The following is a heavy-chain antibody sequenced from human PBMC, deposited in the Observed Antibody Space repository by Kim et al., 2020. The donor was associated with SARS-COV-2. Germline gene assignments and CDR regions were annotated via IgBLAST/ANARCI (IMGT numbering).Heavy chain of an antibody. CDR3: VRAGHYDSSGYLRDFDY. D-gene: IGHD3-22*01. J-gene: IGHJ4*02. Sequence: VKGRFTITRDNAKNSLFLQMNSLRADDTAVYYCVRAGHYDSSGYLRDFDYWGQGTMVTVSS. V-gene: IGHV3-11*06.